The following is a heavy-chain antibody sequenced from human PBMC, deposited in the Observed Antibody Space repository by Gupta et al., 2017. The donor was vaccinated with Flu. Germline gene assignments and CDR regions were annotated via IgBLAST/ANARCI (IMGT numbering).Heavy chain of an antibody. CDR2: IRSKVHGATT. J-gene: IGHJ4*02. CDR3: SADDGSGWSVGDY. V-gene: IGHV3-49*04. Sequence: EVQLVESGGGLVQPGRSLRLSCSGSGFIFGDHAMSWVRQAPGKGLEWVGFIRSKVHGATTEYAASVKGRFTISRDDSKGIAYLQMNSLKTEDTAVYYCSADDGSGWSVGDYWGQGTLVTVSS. CDR1: GFIFGDHA. D-gene: IGHD6-19*01.